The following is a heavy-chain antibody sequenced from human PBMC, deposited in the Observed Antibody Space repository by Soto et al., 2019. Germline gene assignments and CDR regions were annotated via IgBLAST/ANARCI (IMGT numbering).Heavy chain of an antibody. D-gene: IGHD6-19*01. V-gene: IGHV4-30-4*01. Sequence: PSETLSLTCTVSGGSISSGDYYWSWIRQPPGKGLEWIGYIYYSGSTYYNPSLKSRVTISVDTSKNQFSLKLSSVTAADTAVYYCARVIGSGWYQVFDYWGQGTLVTVSS. CDR2: IYYSGST. J-gene: IGHJ4*02. CDR1: GGSISSGDYY. CDR3: ARVIGSGWYQVFDY.